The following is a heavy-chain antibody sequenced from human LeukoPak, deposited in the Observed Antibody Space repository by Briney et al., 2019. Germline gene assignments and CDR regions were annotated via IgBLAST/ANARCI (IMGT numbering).Heavy chain of an antibody. Sequence: SETLSLTCTVSGGSISSYYWSWIRQPLGKGLEWIGYIYYSGSTNYNPSLKSRVTISVDTSKNQFSLKLSSVTAADTAVYYCARDKGVGSGDAFDIWGQGTMVTVSS. CDR2: IYYSGST. CDR3: ARDKGVGSGDAFDI. D-gene: IGHD6-19*01. CDR1: GGSISSYY. J-gene: IGHJ3*02. V-gene: IGHV4-59*01.